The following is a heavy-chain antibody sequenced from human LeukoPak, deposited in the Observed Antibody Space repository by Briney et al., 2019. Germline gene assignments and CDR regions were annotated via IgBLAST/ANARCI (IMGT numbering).Heavy chain of an antibody. CDR1: GYTFTNYY. Sequence: ASVKVSCKASGYTFTNYYIHWVRQAPGQGLECMGIINPSGGSTSYAQKLQGRVTMTTDTSTSTAYMELRSLRSDDTAVYYCARDSPIAARPRNFDYWGQGTLVTVSS. CDR2: INPSGGST. CDR3: ARDSPIAARPRNFDY. J-gene: IGHJ4*02. D-gene: IGHD6-6*01. V-gene: IGHV1-46*01.